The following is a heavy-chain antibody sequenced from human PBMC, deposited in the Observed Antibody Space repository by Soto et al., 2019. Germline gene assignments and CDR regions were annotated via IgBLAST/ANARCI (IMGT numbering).Heavy chain of an antibody. CDR1: GYTFTSYG. CDR2: ISAYNGNT. J-gene: IGHJ6*02. Sequence: QVQLVQSGAEVKKPGASVKVSCKASGYTFTSYGISWVRQAPGQGLEWMGWISAYNGNTNYAQKLQGRVTMTTDTSTSTAYMELRSLRADDTAVYYCARAIAARAPRGYYCYGMDVWGQGTTVTVSS. CDR3: ARAIAARAPRGYYCYGMDV. D-gene: IGHD6-6*01. V-gene: IGHV1-18*01.